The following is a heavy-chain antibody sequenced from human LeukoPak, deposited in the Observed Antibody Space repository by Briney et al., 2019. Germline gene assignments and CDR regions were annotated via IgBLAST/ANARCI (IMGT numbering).Heavy chain of an antibody. J-gene: IGHJ4*02. D-gene: IGHD3-22*01. V-gene: IGHV3-53*01. Sequence: PGGSLRLSCAASGFTFSSNYMTWVRQAPGKGLEWVSVIYSGGSTYYADSVQGRFTISRDNSKNTLYLQMNSLRAEDTAVYYCARVLYYYDSRGYRQFDYWGQGTLVTVSS. CDR3: ARVLYYYDSRGYRQFDY. CDR2: IYSGGST. CDR1: GFTFSSNY.